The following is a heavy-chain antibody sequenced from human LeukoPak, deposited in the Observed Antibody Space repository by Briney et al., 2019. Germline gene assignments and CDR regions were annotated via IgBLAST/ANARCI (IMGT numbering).Heavy chain of an antibody. CDR1: GGTFSSYA. Sequence: GASVKVSCKASGGTFSSYAISWVRQAPGQGLEWMGGIIPIFGTANYAQKFQGRVTITADESTSTAYMELSSLRSEDPAVYYCARALSQLLFHDAFDIWGQGTMVTVSS. CDR3: ARALSQLLFHDAFDI. V-gene: IGHV1-69*13. CDR2: IIPIFGTA. D-gene: IGHD2-2*01. J-gene: IGHJ3*02.